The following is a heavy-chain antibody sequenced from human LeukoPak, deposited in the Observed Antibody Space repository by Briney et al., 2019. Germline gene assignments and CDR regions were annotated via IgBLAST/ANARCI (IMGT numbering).Heavy chain of an antibody. V-gene: IGHV4-30-2*01. J-gene: IGHJ6*02. CDR3: AREEPIVGARVLYYYGMDV. Sequence: SQTLSLTCTVSGGSISSGGYYWSWIRQPPGKGLEWIGYIYHSGSTYYNPSLKSRVTISVDRSKNQFSLKLSSVTAADTAVYYCAREEPIVGARVLYYYGMDVWGQGTTVTVSS. CDR1: GGSISSGGYY. CDR2: IYHSGST. D-gene: IGHD1-26*01.